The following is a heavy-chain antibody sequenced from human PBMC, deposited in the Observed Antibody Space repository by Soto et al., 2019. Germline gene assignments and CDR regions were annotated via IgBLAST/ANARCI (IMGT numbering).Heavy chain of an antibody. CDR1: GFTFSNFA. V-gene: IGHV3-23*01. J-gene: IGHJ4*02. Sequence: EVQLLESGGDLVQPGGSLRLSCAASGFTFSNFAMSWVRQAPGRGLEWVSGISASGRAIHYAASVKERFTVSRDNSKNTLYLQMNSLRAEDTAIYYCAKGKTSGWYYFDYWGQGALVTVSS. D-gene: IGHD6-19*01. CDR3: AKGKTSGWYYFDY. CDR2: ISASGRAI.